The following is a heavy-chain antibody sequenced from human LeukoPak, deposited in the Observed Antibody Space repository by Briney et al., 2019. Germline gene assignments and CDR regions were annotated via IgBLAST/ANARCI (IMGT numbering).Heavy chain of an antibody. J-gene: IGHJ4*02. CDR2: INQDDSQI. V-gene: IGHV3-7*01. CDR1: GFTFNKYW. CDR3: ARGCYYSGTYYLSFFDL. Sequence: PGGSLRLSCAASGFTFNKYWLTWVRQAPGKGLEWVANINQDDSQIYYLESVEGRFTITRDNAKNSLHLQMNSLRAEDTAIYYCARGCYYSGTYYLSFFDLWGQGTLVTVSS. D-gene: IGHD3-10*01.